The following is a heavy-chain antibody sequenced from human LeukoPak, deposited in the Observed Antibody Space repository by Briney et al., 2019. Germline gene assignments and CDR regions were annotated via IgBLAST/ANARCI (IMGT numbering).Heavy chain of an antibody. J-gene: IGHJ4*02. Sequence: PRGSLRLSCAASGFTFSSYSMNSVRQAPGKGLEWVSSISSSSSYIYYADSVKGRFTISRDNAKNSLYLQMNSLRAEDTAVYYCARDHYYGSGSYYPYWGQGTLVTVSS. V-gene: IGHV3-21*01. CDR2: ISSSSSYI. D-gene: IGHD3-10*01. CDR3: ARDHYYGSGSYYPY. CDR1: GFTFSSYS.